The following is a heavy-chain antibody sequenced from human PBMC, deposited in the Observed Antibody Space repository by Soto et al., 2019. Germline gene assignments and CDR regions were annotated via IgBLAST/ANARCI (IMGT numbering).Heavy chain of an antibody. J-gene: IGHJ6*02. CDR2: IYYSGST. V-gene: IGHV4-30-4*08. Sequence: VQLLESGGGLVQPGGSLRLSCAASGFTFSSYAMTWVRQAPGKGLEWIGYIYYSGSTYYNPSLKSRVTISVDTSKNQFSLKLSSVTAADTAVYYCARGPVPSYYYYYGMDVWGQGTTVTVSS. CDR3: ARGPVPSYYYYYGMDV. CDR1: GFTFSSYA.